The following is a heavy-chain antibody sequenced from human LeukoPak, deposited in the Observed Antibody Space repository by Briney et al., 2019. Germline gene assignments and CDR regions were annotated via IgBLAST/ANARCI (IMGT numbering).Heavy chain of an antibody. V-gene: IGHV3-23*01. CDR2: VSGPGTDT. CDR3: AKYCGADCFSGIDH. CDR1: GFTSSNYA. J-gene: IGHJ4*02. Sequence: PGGSLRLSCVASGFTSSNYAMTWVRQAPGKGLERVSTVSGPGTDTYYVDSLKGRFTISRDNSKQTVYLQMKNLRHEDTAIYYCAKYCGADCFSGIDHWGQGTLVTVSS. D-gene: IGHD2-21*02.